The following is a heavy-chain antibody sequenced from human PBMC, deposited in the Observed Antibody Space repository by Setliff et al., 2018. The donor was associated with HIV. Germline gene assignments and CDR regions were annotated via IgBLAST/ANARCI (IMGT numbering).Heavy chain of an antibody. V-gene: IGHV1-69*05. D-gene: IGHD3-10*01. CDR2: TNPILGSA. Sequence: ASVKVSCKASGGTFSSYAISWVRQAPGQGLEWMGGTNPILGSANYAQKFQGRVTITTDESTSTAYMELSSLRSDDTAVYFCARDLAESAFIMIRGAGWFDPWGQGTLVTVSS. CDR3: ARDLAESAFIMIRGAGWFDP. J-gene: IGHJ5*02. CDR1: GGTFSSYA.